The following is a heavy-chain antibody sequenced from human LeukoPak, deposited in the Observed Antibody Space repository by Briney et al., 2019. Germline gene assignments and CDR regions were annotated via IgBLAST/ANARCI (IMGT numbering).Heavy chain of an antibody. CDR1: GYTFTGYY. D-gene: IGHD6-13*01. J-gene: IGHJ4*02. CDR2: INPNSGGT. Sequence: ASVKVSCKASGYTFTGYYMHWVRQAPGQGLEWMGWINPNSGGTNYAQKFQGRVTMTRDTSISTAYMELSRLRSDDTAVYYCARGEQLDPYYFDYWGQGTLVTVSS. V-gene: IGHV1-2*02. CDR3: ARGEQLDPYYFDY.